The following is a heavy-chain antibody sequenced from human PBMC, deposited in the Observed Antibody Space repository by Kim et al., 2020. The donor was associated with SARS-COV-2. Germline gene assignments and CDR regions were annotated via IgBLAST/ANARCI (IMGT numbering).Heavy chain of an antibody. CDR1: GFTFSSYS. V-gene: IGHV3-21*01. CDR3: ARDPRPHYDILTGYSGDGPNWFDP. Sequence: GGSLRLSCAASGFTFSSYSMNWVRQAPGKGLEWVSSISSSSSYIYYADSVKGRFTISRDNAKNSLYLQMNSLRAEDTAVYYCARDPRPHYDILTGYSGDGPNWFDPWGQGTLVTVSS. CDR2: ISSSSSYI. J-gene: IGHJ5*02. D-gene: IGHD3-9*01.